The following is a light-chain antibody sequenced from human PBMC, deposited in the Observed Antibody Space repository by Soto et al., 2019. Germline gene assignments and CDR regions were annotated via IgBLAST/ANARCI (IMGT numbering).Light chain of an antibody. Sequence: DIQMTQSPSSLSASVGDRGTVTCRASQGISNYLAWYQQKPGTVPKLLIYAASTLQSGVPSRFSGSGSGTDFTLTISSLQPEDVAPYYCQKYNSAPPFTFGPGTKVDIK. CDR3: QKYNSAPPFT. CDR1: QGISNY. J-gene: IGKJ3*01. CDR2: AAS. V-gene: IGKV1-27*01.